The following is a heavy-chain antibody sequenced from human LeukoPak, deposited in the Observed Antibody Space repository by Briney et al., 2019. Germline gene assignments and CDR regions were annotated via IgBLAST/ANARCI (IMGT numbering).Heavy chain of an antibody. V-gene: IGHV3-21*04. CDR1: GFTFSSYS. D-gene: IGHD3-22*01. CDR3: ARENYYDSSGYCAFVDY. CDR2: ISSSSSYI. Sequence: GGSLRLSCAASGFTFSSYSMNWVRQAPGKGLEWVSSISSSSSYIYYADSVKGRFTISRDNAKNSLYLQMNSLRAEDTAVYYCARENYYDSSGYCAFVDYWGQGTLVAVSS. J-gene: IGHJ4*02.